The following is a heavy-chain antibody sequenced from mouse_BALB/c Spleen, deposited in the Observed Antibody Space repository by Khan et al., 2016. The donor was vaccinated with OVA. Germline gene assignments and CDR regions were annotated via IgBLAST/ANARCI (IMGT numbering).Heavy chain of an antibody. CDR1: GYAFTNYW. J-gene: IGHJ1*01. V-gene: IGHV1-63*01. D-gene: IGHD2-3*01. Sequence: QVQLKESGTELVRPGTSVKISCKASGYAFTNYWLGWVKQRPGHGLEWIGNIYPGSGHTYYNEKFKVKATLTADKSSSTAYMQLSSLTSEDSAVYFCARSGGYSYYWYVDVWGAGTTVTVSS. CDR3: ARSGGYSYYWYVDV. CDR2: IYPGSGHT.